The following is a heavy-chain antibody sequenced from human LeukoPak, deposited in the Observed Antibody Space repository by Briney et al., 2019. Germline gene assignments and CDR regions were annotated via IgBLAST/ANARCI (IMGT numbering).Heavy chain of an antibody. CDR2: IYYSGRT. CDR3: ARLNYDILTADYPTYYFDY. V-gene: IGHV4-39*01. Sequence: PSETLSLTCTVSAGSISSSNYYWGWIRQPPGKGLEWIGSIYYSGRTYYNPSLKSRVTMSVDTSKNQFSLKLSSVTAADTAVFYCARLNYDILTADYPTYYFDYWGQGTLVTVSP. CDR1: AGSISSSNYY. J-gene: IGHJ4*02. D-gene: IGHD3-9*01.